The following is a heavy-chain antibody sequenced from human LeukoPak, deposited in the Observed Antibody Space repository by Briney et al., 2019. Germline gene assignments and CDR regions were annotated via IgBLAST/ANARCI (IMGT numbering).Heavy chain of an antibody. Sequence: ASVKVSCKASRYTFTSYAMNWVRQAPGQGLEWMGWINTNTGNPTYAQGFTGRFVFSLDTSVSTAYLQISSLKAEDTAVYYCARDPPGSMVRGVITGSKGDYWGQGTLVTVSS. CDR1: RYTFTSYA. D-gene: IGHD3-10*01. J-gene: IGHJ4*02. V-gene: IGHV7-4-1*02. CDR2: INTNTGNP. CDR3: ARDPPGSMVRGVITGSKGDY.